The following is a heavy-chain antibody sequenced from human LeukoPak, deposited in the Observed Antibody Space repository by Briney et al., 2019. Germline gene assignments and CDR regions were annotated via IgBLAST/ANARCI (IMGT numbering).Heavy chain of an antibody. V-gene: IGHV4-31*03. CDR2: IYYSGST. D-gene: IGHD3-10*01. CDR1: GGSISSGGYY. CDR3: ARLIRGEAGWFDP. Sequence: SETLSLTCTVSGGSISSGGYYWSWIRQHPGKGLEWIGYIYYSGSTYYNPSLKSRVTISVDTSKNQFSLKLSSVTAADTAVYYCARLIRGEAGWFDPWGQGTLVTVSS. J-gene: IGHJ5*02.